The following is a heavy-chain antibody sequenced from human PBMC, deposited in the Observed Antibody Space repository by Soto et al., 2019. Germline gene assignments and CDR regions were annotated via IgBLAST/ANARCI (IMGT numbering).Heavy chain of an antibody. V-gene: IGHV1-46*01. CDR1: GYTFTSYY. J-gene: IGHJ4*02. D-gene: IGHD3-9*01. CDR2: INPSGGST. Sequence: ASVKVSCKASGYTFTSYYMHWVRQAPGQGLEWMGIINPSGGSTSYAQKFQGRVTMTRDTSTSTVYMELSSLRSEDTAVYYCARASDILTGSNTPLFDYWGQGTLVTVSS. CDR3: ARASDILTGSNTPLFDY.